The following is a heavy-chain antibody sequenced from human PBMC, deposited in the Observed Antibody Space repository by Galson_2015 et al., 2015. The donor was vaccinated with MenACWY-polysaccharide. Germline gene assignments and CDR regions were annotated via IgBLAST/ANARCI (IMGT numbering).Heavy chain of an antibody. CDR3: ARERWVRGVFFDQ. CDR1: GFTFSNFW. D-gene: IGHD3-10*01. Sequence: SLRLSCAASGFTFSNFWMSWVRQAPGKGLEWVASIKQDGSEKYLVDSVKGRFTISRDNAENSLFLQMNNLRAEDTAVYYCARERWVRGVFFDQWGQGTLVTVSS. CDR2: IKQDGSEK. J-gene: IGHJ4*02. V-gene: IGHV3-7*01.